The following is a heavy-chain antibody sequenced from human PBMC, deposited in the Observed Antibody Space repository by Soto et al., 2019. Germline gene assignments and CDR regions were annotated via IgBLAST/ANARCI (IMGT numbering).Heavy chain of an antibody. V-gene: IGHV3-48*02. Sequence: LRVSCAASGFTFSSYSMNWVRQAPGKGLEWVSYISSSSSTIYYADSVKGRFTISRDNAKNSLYLQMNSLRDEDTAVYYCARVGSRYYYDSRGYYHSFDYWGPGTLVTVSS. CDR2: ISSSSSTI. J-gene: IGHJ4*02. CDR1: GFTFSSYS. D-gene: IGHD3-22*01. CDR3: ARVGSRYYYDSRGYYHSFDY.